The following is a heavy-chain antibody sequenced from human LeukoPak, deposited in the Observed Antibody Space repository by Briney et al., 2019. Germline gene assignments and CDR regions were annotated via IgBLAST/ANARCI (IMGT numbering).Heavy chain of an antibody. CDR3: ATFSKVVLSPYDALDI. J-gene: IGHJ3*02. Sequence: SETLSLTCAVFGGSISSNYFWNWVRQPPGRGLEWIGETHPSGNTNYNPSLTSRVIISIDTSNNQFSLKLSSVTAADTAMYYCATFSKVVLSPYDALDIWGQGTMATVSS. CDR2: THPSGNT. CDR1: GGSISSNYF. D-gene: IGHD2-2*01. V-gene: IGHV4/OR15-8*02.